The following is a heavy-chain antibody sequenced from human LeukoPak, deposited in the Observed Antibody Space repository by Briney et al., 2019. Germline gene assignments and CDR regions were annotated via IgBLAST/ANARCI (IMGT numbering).Heavy chain of an antibody. CDR1: GGSISSYY. J-gene: IGHJ5*02. Sequence: SETLSLTCTVSGGSISSYYWSWIRQPPGKGLGWIGCIYDSGSTNYNPSLRSRVTISVDTSKNQFSLKLSSVTAADTAVYYCARRLVAGAYNWFDPLGQGTLVTGSP. CDR2: IYDSGST. CDR3: ARRLVAGAYNWFDP. V-gene: IGHV4-59*08. D-gene: IGHD6-19*01.